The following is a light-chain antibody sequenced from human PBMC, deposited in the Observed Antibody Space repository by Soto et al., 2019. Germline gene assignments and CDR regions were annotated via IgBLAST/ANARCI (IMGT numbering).Light chain of an antibody. CDR3: QLRSHWLT. V-gene: IGKV3-11*01. CDR1: QSISTD. Sequence: DIVLTQSPATLSLSPGERATLSCRASQSISTDLVWYQQKPGQAPRLLIYAASNRATGIPARFSGSGSGTDFTLTISSLEPEDFAVYYCQLRSHWLTLGQGTKLEI. J-gene: IGKJ2*01. CDR2: AAS.